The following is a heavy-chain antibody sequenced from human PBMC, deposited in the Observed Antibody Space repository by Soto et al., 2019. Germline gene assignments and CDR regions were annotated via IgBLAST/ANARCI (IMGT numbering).Heavy chain of an antibody. V-gene: IGHV4-61*08. Sequence: SETLSLTCAVSGGSISSGGYSWSWIRQPPGKGLEWIGYIYYSGSTYYNPSLKSRVTISVDTSKNQFSLKLSSVTAADTAVYYCAREGEYDFWSGYYDYWGQGTLVTVSS. CDR2: IYYSGST. D-gene: IGHD3-3*01. CDR1: GGSISSGGYS. CDR3: AREGEYDFWSGYYDY. J-gene: IGHJ4*02.